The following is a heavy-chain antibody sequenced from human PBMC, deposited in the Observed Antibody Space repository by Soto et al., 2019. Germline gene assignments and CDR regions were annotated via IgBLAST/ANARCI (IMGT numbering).Heavy chain of an antibody. J-gene: IGHJ3*02. CDR2: IYPGDSDT. D-gene: IGHD3-22*01. CDR3: ARPYYDSSGFDAFDI. V-gene: IGHV5-51*01. Sequence: PGESLKISCKGSEYSFTSYCSGWVLQMPWKGLERMGIIYPGDSDTRYSPSFQGQVTISADKSISTAYLQWSSLKASDTAMYYCARPYYDSSGFDAFDIWGQATMVTVSS. CDR1: EYSFTSYC.